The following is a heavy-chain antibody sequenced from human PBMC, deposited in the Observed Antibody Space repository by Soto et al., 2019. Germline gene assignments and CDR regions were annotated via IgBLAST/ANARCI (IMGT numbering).Heavy chain of an antibody. Sequence: LSLTCAVYGGSFIGYYWSWIRQPPGKGLEWIGEINHSGSTNYNPSLKSRVTISVDTSKNQFSLKLSSVTAADTAVYYCARGRPGYDFWSGYPYYFDYWGQGTLVTVSS. V-gene: IGHV4-34*01. D-gene: IGHD3-3*01. CDR3: ARGRPGYDFWSGYPYYFDY. CDR1: GGSFIGYY. CDR2: INHSGST. J-gene: IGHJ4*02.